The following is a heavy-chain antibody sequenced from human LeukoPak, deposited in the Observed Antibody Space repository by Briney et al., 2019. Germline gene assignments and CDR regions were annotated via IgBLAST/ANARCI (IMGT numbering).Heavy chain of an antibody. D-gene: IGHD6-13*01. J-gene: IGHJ4*02. V-gene: IGHV3-11*04. Sequence: GGPLRLSCAASGFTFSDYYMSWIRQAPGKGLECVSYISSSGNTTYHADSVKGRFTTSRDNAKNSLYLQMSSLRAEDTAVYYCARDGGSSWYFDYWGQGTLVTVSS. CDR1: GFTFSDYY. CDR2: ISSSGNTT. CDR3: ARDGGSSWYFDY.